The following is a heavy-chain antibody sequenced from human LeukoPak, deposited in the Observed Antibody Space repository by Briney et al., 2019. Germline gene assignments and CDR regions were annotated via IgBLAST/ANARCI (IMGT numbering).Heavy chain of an antibody. V-gene: IGHV3-23*01. Sequence: GGSLRLSCAASGFTFSSYAMNWVRQAPGKGLEWVSVISGTGGRTYYADSVKGRFTISRDNSKNTLYLQMNSLRAEDTAVYYCATTGYSSRNYWGQGTLVTVSS. CDR1: GFTFSSYA. D-gene: IGHD6-13*01. CDR2: ISGTGGRT. CDR3: ATTGYSSRNY. J-gene: IGHJ4*02.